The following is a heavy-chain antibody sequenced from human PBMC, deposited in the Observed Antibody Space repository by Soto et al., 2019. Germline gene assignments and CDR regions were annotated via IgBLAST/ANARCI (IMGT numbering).Heavy chain of an antibody. Sequence: EVQLLESGGGLVQPGGSLRLSCAASGFTLSSYGMTWVRQAPGKGLEWVSTISGSGSTYYADSVKGRFTISRDNSKNTQCLQMNSLRADDTAIYYCEKTRGVHASHPDYWGQGTLVTVSS. D-gene: IGHD2-8*01. CDR1: GFTLSSYG. V-gene: IGHV3-23*01. J-gene: IGHJ4*02. CDR3: EKTRGVHASHPDY. CDR2: ISGSGST.